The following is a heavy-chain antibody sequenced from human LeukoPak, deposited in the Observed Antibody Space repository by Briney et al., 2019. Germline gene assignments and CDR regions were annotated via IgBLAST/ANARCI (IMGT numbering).Heavy chain of an antibody. CDR1: GFTFSSYA. CDR3: AKNRYSGSYGYGAFDI. J-gene: IGHJ3*02. D-gene: IGHD1-26*01. V-gene: IGHV3-23*01. CDR2: ISGSGGST. Sequence: GGSLRLSCAASGFTFSSYAMSWVRQAPGKGLEWVSAISGSGGSTYYADSVKGRFTISRDNSKNTLYLQMNSLRAEDTVVYYCAKNRYSGSYGYGAFDIWGQGTMVTVSS.